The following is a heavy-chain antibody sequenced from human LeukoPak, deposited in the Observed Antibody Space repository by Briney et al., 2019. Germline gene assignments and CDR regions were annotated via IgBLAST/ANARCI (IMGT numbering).Heavy chain of an antibody. D-gene: IGHD3-10*01. CDR3: AIGTYYYGSGSYV. V-gene: IGHV3-30*03. Sequence: GGSLGLSCAASGFTFSSYGMHWVRQAPGKGLEWVAVISYDGSNKYYADSVKGRFTISRDNSKNTLYLQMNSLRAEDTAVYYCAIGTYYYGSGSYVWGQGTLVTVSS. CDR1: GFTFSSYG. CDR2: ISYDGSNK. J-gene: IGHJ4*02.